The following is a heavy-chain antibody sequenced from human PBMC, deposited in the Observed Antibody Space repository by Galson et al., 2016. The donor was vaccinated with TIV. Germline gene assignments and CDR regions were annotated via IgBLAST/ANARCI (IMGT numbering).Heavy chain of an antibody. CDR3: ARPPYCGGDCYKYDN. D-gene: IGHD2-21*01. J-gene: IGHJ4*02. CDR1: GYSFSIYA. Sequence: SVKVSCKASGYSFSIYAMHWVRQAPGQRLEWMGWINGGNGNTKYSKQFQGRLTITRDTSASTAYMELNSLRPEDTAVYYCARPPYCGGDCYKYDNWGQGNLVTVSS. CDR2: INGGNGNT. V-gene: IGHV1-3*01.